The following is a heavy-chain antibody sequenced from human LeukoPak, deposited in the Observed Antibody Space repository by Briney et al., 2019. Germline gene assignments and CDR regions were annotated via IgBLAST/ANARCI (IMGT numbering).Heavy chain of an antibody. CDR3: ARSTDYGDYFEPVDY. CDR2: INPNSGGT. CDR1: GYTFTGYY. V-gene: IGHV1-2*02. J-gene: IGHJ4*02. Sequence: GASVTVSCKASGYTFTGYYMHWVRQAPGQGLEWMGWINPNSGGTNYAQKLQGRVTMTTDTSTSTAYMELRSLRSDDTAVYYCARSTDYGDYFEPVDYWGQGTLVTVSS. D-gene: IGHD4-17*01.